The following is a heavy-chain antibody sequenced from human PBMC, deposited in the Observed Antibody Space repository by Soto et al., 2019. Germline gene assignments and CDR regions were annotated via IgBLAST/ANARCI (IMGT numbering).Heavy chain of an antibody. V-gene: IGHV3-74*01. Sequence: EVQLVESGGGLVQPGGSLRLSCAASGVTFTNFWMHWVRQAPGKGLVWISRISSDGISNSYADSVKGRITISRDNAKKMLYLQMNRLRAEDTAVYYCARDGDGPTADAFDIWGQGTKVNVS. D-gene: IGHD7-27*01. J-gene: IGHJ3*02. CDR1: GVTFTNFW. CDR2: ISSDGISN. CDR3: ARDGDGPTADAFDI.